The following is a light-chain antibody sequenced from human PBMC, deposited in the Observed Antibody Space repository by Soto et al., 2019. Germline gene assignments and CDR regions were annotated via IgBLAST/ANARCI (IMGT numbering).Light chain of an antibody. CDR1: QSVNSNY. Sequence: EIVLTQSPGTLSLSPGERATLSCRASQSVNSNYLAWYQQKPGQVPRPLIYGASIRAAGVPDRLSGSGSGTDFTLTIRRREPEDYAVYSCQQYGTSPHTFGQGTKLEIK. J-gene: IGKJ2*01. CDR3: QQYGTSPHT. V-gene: IGKV3-20*01. CDR2: GAS.